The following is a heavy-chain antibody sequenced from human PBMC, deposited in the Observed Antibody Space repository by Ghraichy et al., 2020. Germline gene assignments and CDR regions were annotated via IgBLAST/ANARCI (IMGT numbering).Heavy chain of an antibody. Sequence: GGSLRLSCAGSGFTFSNFAMDWVRQAPGKGLEWVSAISGSGDDTFYADSVKGRFTIARDNSKNRLYLQMNSLRGDETAVYYCANDPNVLRFSEWLPPRDSGDYHYGLDVWGQGTTGTVS. J-gene: IGHJ6*02. D-gene: IGHD3-3*01. CDR3: ANDPNVLRFSEWLPPRDSGDYHYGLDV. CDR1: GFTFSNFA. V-gene: IGHV3-23*01. CDR2: ISGSGDDT.